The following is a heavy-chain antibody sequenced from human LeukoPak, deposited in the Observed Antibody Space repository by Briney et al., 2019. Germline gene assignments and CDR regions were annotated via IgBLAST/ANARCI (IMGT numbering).Heavy chain of an antibody. Sequence: PSETLSLTCTVSGGSMSSYYWSWIRQPPGKGLEWIGYIYYSGTTNCNPSLKSRVTISVDTSKNQFSLKLRSVTAADTAVYYCARESNYDSSGYYYPTDAFDIWGQGTMVTVSS. V-gene: IGHV4-59*01. D-gene: IGHD3-22*01. CDR2: IYYSGTT. CDR1: GGSMSSYY. CDR3: ARESNYDSSGYYYPTDAFDI. J-gene: IGHJ3*02.